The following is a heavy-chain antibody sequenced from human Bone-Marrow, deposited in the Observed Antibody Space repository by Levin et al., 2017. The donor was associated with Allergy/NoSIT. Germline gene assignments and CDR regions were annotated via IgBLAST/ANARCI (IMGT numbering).Heavy chain of an antibody. CDR2: ISSSGGST. D-gene: IGHD3-10*01. J-gene: IGHJ4*02. CDR1: GFTFSNYA. V-gene: IGHV3-64*01. Sequence: PGGSLRLSCAASGFTFSNYAMHWVRQAPGKGLEYVSAISSSGGSTYSANSVKGRFTTSRDNSKNTLYLQMGSLRPEDMAVYYCARAPFYYGSAKYYFDHWGQGSLVTVSS. CDR3: ARAPFYYGSAKYYFDH.